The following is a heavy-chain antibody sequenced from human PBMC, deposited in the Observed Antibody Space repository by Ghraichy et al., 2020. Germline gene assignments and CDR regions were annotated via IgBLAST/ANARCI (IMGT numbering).Heavy chain of an antibody. CDR1: GDSISNYY. CDR2: LYYSGGT. V-gene: IGHV4-59*01. CDR3: ARGHCSGNTCYAWDYYYGMDV. Sequence: LTCTVSGDSISNYYWHWIRQPPGKGLEWIGYLYYSGGTNYNPSLRSRVTMSVDTSKNQFSLKLSSVTAADSAVYYCARGHCSGNTCYAWDYYYGMDVWGQGTPVTVSS. D-gene: IGHD2-2*01. J-gene: IGHJ6*02.